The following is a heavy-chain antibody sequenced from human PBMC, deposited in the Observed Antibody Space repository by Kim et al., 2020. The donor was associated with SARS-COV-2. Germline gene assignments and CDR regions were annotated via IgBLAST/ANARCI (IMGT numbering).Heavy chain of an antibody. Sequence: GGSLRLSCAVSGFTVSNNYMSWVRQAPGKGLEWVSVIYSGGSTGCADSVKGRFTISRDSSKNTVYLQMNSLRADDTALYFCARLDYNALRDYWGRGTLVTVSS. CDR1: GFTVSNNY. CDR3: ARLDYNALRDY. D-gene: IGHD2-8*01. CDR2: IYSGGST. V-gene: IGHV3-53*01. J-gene: IGHJ4*02.